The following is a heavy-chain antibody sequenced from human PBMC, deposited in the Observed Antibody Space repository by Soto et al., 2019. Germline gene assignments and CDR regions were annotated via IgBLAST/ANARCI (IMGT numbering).Heavy chain of an antibody. CDR2: IWSDGSNK. Sequence: VQLVQSGGGVVQPGRSLRLSCAATGFTFSSYGMHWVRQAPGKGLEWVALIWSDGSNKYYAGSVKGRFTISRDNSKNTLYLQMNSLRPEDTAVYYCARGDWAPLPDTPGSPGDLWGQGTLVTVS. CDR3: ARGDWAPLPDTPGSPGDL. CDR1: GFTFSSYG. V-gene: IGHV3-33*01. D-gene: IGHD2-15*01. J-gene: IGHJ5*02.